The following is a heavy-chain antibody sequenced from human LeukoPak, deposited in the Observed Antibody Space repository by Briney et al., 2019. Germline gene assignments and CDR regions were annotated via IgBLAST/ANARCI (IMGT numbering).Heavy chain of an antibody. CDR2: ICDYKGNK. CDR1: GYTFTSYG. J-gene: IGHJ4*02. CDR3: ARDRRRLLWFGELLYTGDVSHFDY. Sequence: ASVKVSCMASGYTFTSYGISWVRQAPGQGLEWMGWICDYKGNKNYAQKLQGRVTMTTDTSTSTAYMELRSLRSDDTAVYYCARDRRRLLWFGELLYTGDVSHFDYWGQGTLVTVSS. D-gene: IGHD3-10*01. V-gene: IGHV1-18*04.